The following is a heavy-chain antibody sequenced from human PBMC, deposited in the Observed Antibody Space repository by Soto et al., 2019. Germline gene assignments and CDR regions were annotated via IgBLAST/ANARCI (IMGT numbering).Heavy chain of an antibody. Sequence: QVQLQQWGAGLLKPSETLSLTCAVYGGSFSGYYWSWIRQPPGKGLEWIGEINHSGSTNYNPSLKSRVTISVDKSKNQFSLKLSSVTAADTAVYYCARGRGYSYGYSDYWGQGTLVTVSS. V-gene: IGHV4-34*01. D-gene: IGHD5-18*01. CDR2: INHSGST. CDR3: ARGRGYSYGYSDY. CDR1: GGSFSGYY. J-gene: IGHJ4*02.